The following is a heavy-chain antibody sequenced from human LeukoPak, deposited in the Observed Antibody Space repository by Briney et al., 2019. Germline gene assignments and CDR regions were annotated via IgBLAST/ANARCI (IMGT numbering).Heavy chain of an antibody. Sequence: SETLSLICTVSGGPISSYYWSWIRQPPGKGLEWIGYIYTSGNTNYNPSLKSRVTISVDTSKNQFSLKLSSVTAADTAVYFCARHGVGEGAFDIWGQGTMVTVSS. V-gene: IGHV4-4*09. CDR3: ARHGVGEGAFDI. J-gene: IGHJ3*02. D-gene: IGHD3-10*01. CDR2: IYTSGNT. CDR1: GGPISSYY.